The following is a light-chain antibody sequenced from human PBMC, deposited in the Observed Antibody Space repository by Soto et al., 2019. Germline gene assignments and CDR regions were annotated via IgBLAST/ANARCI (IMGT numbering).Light chain of an antibody. CDR2: DAS. Sequence: EIVLTQSPGTLSLSPGERATLSCRASQSVRSDYFAWYQQKPGQAPRLLIYDASSRATGIPDRFSGGGSGTDFTLTIARLEPEDFAVYYCQEYDGAPITFGLGTRLEIK. CDR1: QSVRSDY. J-gene: IGKJ5*01. CDR3: QEYDGAPIT. V-gene: IGKV3-20*01.